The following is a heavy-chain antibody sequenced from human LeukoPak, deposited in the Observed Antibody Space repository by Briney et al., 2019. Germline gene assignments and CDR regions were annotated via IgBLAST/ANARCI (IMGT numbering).Heavy chain of an antibody. V-gene: IGHV3-30*02. CDR1: GFTFSSYG. J-gene: IGHJ6*03. CDR3: AKDRTDSSSGWYNHYYNYMDV. Sequence: QPGGSLRLSCAASGFTFSSYGMHWVRQAPGKGLEWVAFIRYDGSNKYYADSVKGRFTISRDNSKNTLYLQMNSLRAEDTAVYYCAKDRTDSSSGWYNHYYNYMDVWGKGTTVTISS. D-gene: IGHD6-19*01. CDR2: IRYDGSNK.